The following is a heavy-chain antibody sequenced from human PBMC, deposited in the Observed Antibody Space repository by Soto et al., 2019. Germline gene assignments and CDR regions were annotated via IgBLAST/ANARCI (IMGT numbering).Heavy chain of an antibody. D-gene: IGHD5-12*01. CDR3: ARGWLLNDY. CDR2: IKQDGGEI. J-gene: IGHJ4*02. V-gene: IGHV3-7*03. CDR1: GLTFSSYW. Sequence: PGGSLRLSCAASGLTFSSYWMSWVRQAPGKGLEWVANIKQDGGEIYYVDSVKGRFSISRDNAKTSLYLQMNSLRAEDTAVYYCARGWLLNDYWGQGTLVTVSS.